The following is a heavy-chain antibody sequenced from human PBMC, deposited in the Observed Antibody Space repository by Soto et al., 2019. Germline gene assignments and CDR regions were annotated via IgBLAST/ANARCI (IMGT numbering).Heavy chain of an antibody. Sequence: EGQLLESGGGLVQPGGSLRLSCAASGFTFSSYAMSWVRQAPGKGLEWVSAISGSGGSTYYADSVKGRFTISRDNSKNTLYLQMNSLRAEDTAVYYCAKDEGIMITFGGVSPPLWGQGTLVTVSS. J-gene: IGHJ4*02. CDR1: GFTFSSYA. D-gene: IGHD3-16*01. CDR2: ISGSGGST. V-gene: IGHV3-23*01. CDR3: AKDEGIMITFGGVSPPL.